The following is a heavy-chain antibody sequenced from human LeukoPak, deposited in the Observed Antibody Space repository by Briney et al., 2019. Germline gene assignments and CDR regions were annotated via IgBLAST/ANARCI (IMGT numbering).Heavy chain of an antibody. CDR1: GYIFTTYW. Sequence: GESLKISCKTSGYIFTTYWIGWVRQMPGQGLEWMGIIDLGDSHTRYHPSLQGHGTISADKSISTAYLQWSSLKASDTAMYYCARRVLSDAFDIWGQETMVTVS. J-gene: IGHJ3*02. D-gene: IGHD3-16*01. V-gene: IGHV5-51*01. CDR3: ARRVLSDAFDI. CDR2: IDLGDSHT.